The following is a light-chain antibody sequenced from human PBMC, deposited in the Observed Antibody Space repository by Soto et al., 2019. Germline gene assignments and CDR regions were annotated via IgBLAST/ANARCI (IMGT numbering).Light chain of an antibody. CDR3: CSYAGNPYV. Sequence: QSVLTQPASVSGSPGQSIAISCTGTISDVGSYNSVSWYQQHPGKAPKLMIYEGSKRPSGVSDRFSGSKSGNTASLTISGLQAEDEADYYCCSYAGNPYVFGTGTKVTVL. CDR1: ISDVGSYNS. J-gene: IGLJ1*01. V-gene: IGLV2-23*01. CDR2: EGS.